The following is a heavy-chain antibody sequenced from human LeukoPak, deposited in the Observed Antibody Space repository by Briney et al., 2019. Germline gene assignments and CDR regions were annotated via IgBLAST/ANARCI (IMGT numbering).Heavy chain of an antibody. CDR1: GASFSGFH. Sequence: SETLSLTCAVYGASFSGFHWSWIRQPPGKGLEWIGKIDHSGSTNYNPSLKSRLTISVDTSKDQFSLKLSSVTAADTAVNYCARGEYYDTSGDRKNWFGPWGQGTLVTVSP. D-gene: IGHD3-22*01. V-gene: IGHV4-34*01. J-gene: IGHJ5*02. CDR2: IDHSGST. CDR3: ARGEYYDTSGDRKNWFGP.